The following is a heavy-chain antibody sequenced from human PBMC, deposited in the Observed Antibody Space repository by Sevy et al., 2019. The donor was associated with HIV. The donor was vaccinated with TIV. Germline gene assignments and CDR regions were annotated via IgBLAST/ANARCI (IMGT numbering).Heavy chain of an antibody. CDR3: ARVLGIVEVWFDP. CDR1: GFTVSSNY. V-gene: IGHV3-53*01. D-gene: IGHD3-16*01. J-gene: IGHJ5*02. Sequence: GGSLRLSCAASGFTVSSNYMSWVRQAPGKGLEWVSVIYSGGSTYYADSVKGRFTISRDNSKNTLYLQMNSLRAEDTAVYYCARVLGIVEVWFDPWGQGTLVTVSS. CDR2: IYSGGST.